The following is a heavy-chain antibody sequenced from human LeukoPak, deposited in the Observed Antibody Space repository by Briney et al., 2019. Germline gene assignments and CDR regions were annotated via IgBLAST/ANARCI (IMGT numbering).Heavy chain of an antibody. Sequence: PEASMKVSCKASGYTFTDYYMHWVRQAPGQGFEWMGWINPNSGDTNYAQKFQGRVTMTRDTSISTAHMELSRLRSDDTAVYYCARANFLYCSSTTCLFDYWGQGTLVIVSS. J-gene: IGHJ4*02. CDR2: INPNSGDT. D-gene: IGHD2-2*01. CDR1: GYTFTDYY. CDR3: ARANFLYCSSTTCLFDY. V-gene: IGHV1-2*02.